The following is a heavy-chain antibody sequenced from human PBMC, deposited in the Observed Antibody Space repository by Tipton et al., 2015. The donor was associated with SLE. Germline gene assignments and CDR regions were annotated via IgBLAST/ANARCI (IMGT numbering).Heavy chain of an antibody. Sequence: TLSLTCTVSGDTIDGNTYFWDWIRQPPGKGLMLIGSISYSGATSYNPSLKSRVTISVDTSKNQFSLKLSSVTAADTAVYYCARDGYSYPFDYWGQGTLVTVSS. CDR3: ARDGYSYPFDY. CDR2: ISYSGAT. J-gene: IGHJ4*02. D-gene: IGHD5-18*01. CDR1: GDTIDGNTYF. V-gene: IGHV4-39*02.